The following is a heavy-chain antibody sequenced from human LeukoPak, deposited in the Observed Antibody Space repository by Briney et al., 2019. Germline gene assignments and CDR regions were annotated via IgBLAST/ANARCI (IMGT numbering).Heavy chain of an antibody. Sequence: GGSLRLSCAASGFTFSTYAMSWVRQAPGKGLEWVSAISGSGSSTYYADSVKGRFTISRDNSKNTLYLQMNSLRAEDTAVYYCARYAAGTGSYFDYWGQGTLVTVSS. CDR1: GFTFSTYA. J-gene: IGHJ4*02. CDR3: ARYAAGTGSYFDY. V-gene: IGHV3-23*01. CDR2: ISGSGSST. D-gene: IGHD6-13*01.